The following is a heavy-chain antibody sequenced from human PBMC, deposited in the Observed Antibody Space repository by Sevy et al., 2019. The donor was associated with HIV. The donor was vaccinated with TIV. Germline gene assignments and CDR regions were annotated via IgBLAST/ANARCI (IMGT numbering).Heavy chain of an antibody. D-gene: IGHD2-15*01. J-gene: IGHJ6*01. CDR1: GFTFSGSA. V-gene: IGHV3-73*01. Sequence: GGSLRLSCAASGFTFSGSAMHWVRQASGKGPEWVGRIRSTTNNYATAYTASVNGRFTISRDDSKNTAYLQMNSLKTEDTAVYYCTGISRYCSEGRCYSWGMDIWGRGTTVTVSS. CDR2: IRSTTNNYAT. CDR3: TGISRYCSEGRCYSWGMDI.